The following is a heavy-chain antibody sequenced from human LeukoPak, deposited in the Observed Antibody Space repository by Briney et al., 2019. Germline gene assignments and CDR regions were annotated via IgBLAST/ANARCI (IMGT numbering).Heavy chain of an antibody. J-gene: IGHJ4*02. Sequence: PGGSLRLSCAASGFTFGSYGMHWVRQAPGKGLEWVAFIRYDGSNKYYADSVKGRFTISRDNSKNTLYLQMNSLRAEDTAVYYCAKDLYGGIVALDYWGQGTLVTVSS. CDR3: AKDLYGGIVALDY. D-gene: IGHD4-23*01. CDR1: GFTFGSYG. V-gene: IGHV3-30*02. CDR2: IRYDGSNK.